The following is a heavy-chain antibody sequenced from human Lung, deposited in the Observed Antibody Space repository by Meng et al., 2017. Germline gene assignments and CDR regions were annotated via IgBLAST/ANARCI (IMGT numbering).Heavy chain of an antibody. CDR1: GYNFPDYW. V-gene: IGHV1-2*06. CDR2: IDPKSGDT. Sequence: QVQLEPVGPEVKRPGASVKVSCKPSGYNFPDYWLHWVRRAPGQGLEWMGRIDPKSGDTHYAQRFQGRVTMTGDTSISTAYMELSGLRSDDTAMYYCARDEDISAAGKLFSDYWGQGTLVTVSS. CDR3: ARDEDISAAGKLFSDY. D-gene: IGHD6-13*01. J-gene: IGHJ4*02.